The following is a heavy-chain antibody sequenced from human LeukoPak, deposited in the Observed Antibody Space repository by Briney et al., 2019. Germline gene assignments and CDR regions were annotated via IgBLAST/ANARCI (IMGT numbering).Heavy chain of an antibody. J-gene: IGHJ3*02. V-gene: IGHV5-51*01. CDR3: ARPDYYDSSGYQLGDAFDI. Sequence: GESLKISCKGSGYSFTSYWIGWVRQMPGKGLEWMRIIYPGDSDTRYSPSFQGQVTISADKSISTAYLQWSSLKASDTAMYYCARPDYYDSSGYQLGDAFDIWGQGTMVTVSS. D-gene: IGHD3-22*01. CDR1: GYSFTSYW. CDR2: IYPGDSDT.